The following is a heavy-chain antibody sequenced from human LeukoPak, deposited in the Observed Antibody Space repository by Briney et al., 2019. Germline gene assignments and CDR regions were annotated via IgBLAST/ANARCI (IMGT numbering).Heavy chain of an antibody. V-gene: IGHV3-15*01. Sequence: PGGSLRLSCAASGFTFSSYSMNWVRQAPGKGLEWVGRIKSKTDGGTTDYAAPVKGRFTISRDDSKNTLYLQMNSLKTEDTAVYYCTTDFRCSSTSCYRMGYFDYWGQGTLVTVSS. J-gene: IGHJ4*02. CDR1: GFTFSSYS. CDR2: IKSKTDGGTT. D-gene: IGHD2-2*01. CDR3: TTDFRCSSTSCYRMGYFDY.